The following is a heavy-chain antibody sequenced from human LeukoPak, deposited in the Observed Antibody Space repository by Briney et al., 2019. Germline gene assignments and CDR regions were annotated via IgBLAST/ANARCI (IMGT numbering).Heavy chain of an antibody. CDR3: ARDRGNMVRNAFDI. CDR1: GYTFTSYG. V-gene: IGHV1-18*01. J-gene: IGHJ3*02. CDR2: ISAYNGNT. D-gene: IGHD3-10*01. Sequence: ASVKVSCKASGYTFTSYGISWVRQAPGQGLEWMGWISAYNGNTNYAQKLQGRVTMTTDTSTSTAYMELRSLRFDDTAVYYCARDRGNMVRNAFDIWGQGTMVTVSS.